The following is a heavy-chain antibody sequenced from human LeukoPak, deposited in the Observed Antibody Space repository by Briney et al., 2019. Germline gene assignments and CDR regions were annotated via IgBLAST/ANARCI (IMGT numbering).Heavy chain of an antibody. CDR2: ISSSSSYI. V-gene: IGHV3-21*01. J-gene: IGHJ4*02. D-gene: IGHD2-15*01. Sequence: GGSLRLSCAASGFTFSSYSMNWVRQAPGKGLEWVSSISSSSSYIYYADSVKGRFTISRDNAKNSLYLQMNSLRAEDTAVYYCARDLGYFPCSGGSCSMYYFDYWGQGTLVTVSS. CDR1: GFTFSSYS. CDR3: ARDLGYFPCSGGSCSMYYFDY.